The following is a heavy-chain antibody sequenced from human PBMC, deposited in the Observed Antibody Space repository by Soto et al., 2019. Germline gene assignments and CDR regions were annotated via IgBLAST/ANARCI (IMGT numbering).Heavy chain of an antibody. Sequence: ASVKVSCKASGGTFSSYAISWVRQAPGQGLEWMGGIIPIFGTANYAQKFQGRVTITADESTSTAYMELSSLRSEDTAVYYCARHLSGYCGGDCYSPGWFDPWGQGTLVTVSS. J-gene: IGHJ5*02. CDR3: ARHLSGYCGGDCYSPGWFDP. V-gene: IGHV1-69*13. CDR1: GGTFSSYA. CDR2: IIPIFGTA. D-gene: IGHD2-21*02.